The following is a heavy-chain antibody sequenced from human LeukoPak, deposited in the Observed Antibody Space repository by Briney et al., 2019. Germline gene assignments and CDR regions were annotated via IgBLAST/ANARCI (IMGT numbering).Heavy chain of an antibody. J-gene: IGHJ3*02. CDR3: ARVSRATRAFDI. V-gene: IGHV1-69*13. CDR2: IIPIFDTA. D-gene: IGHD2-2*01. CDR1: GGTFSSYS. Sequence: ASVKVSCKASGGTFSSYSISWVRQAPGQGLEWMGGIIPIFDTADYAQKFQGRVTITADESTSTAYMELSSLRSEDTAVYYCARVSRATRAFDIWGQGTMVTVSS.